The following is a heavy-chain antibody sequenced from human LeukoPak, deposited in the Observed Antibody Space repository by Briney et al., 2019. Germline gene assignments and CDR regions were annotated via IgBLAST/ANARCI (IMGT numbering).Heavy chain of an antibody. CDR3: ASRPADTTWYGVFDY. Sequence: SETLSLTCSVSGGSINSHYWSWIRQPPGKRLEWIGYIFNTGNTNYNPSLASRVTMSVDTSRAQFFLRLSPVTAADTAIYYRASRPADTTWYGVFDYWSQGTLVTVSS. CDR1: GGSINSHY. CDR2: IFNTGNT. J-gene: IGHJ4*02. D-gene: IGHD3-10*01. V-gene: IGHV4-59*11.